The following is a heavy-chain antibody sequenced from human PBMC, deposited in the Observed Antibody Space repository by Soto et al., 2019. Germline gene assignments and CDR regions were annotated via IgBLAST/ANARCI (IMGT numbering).Heavy chain of an antibody. Sequence: PSETLSLTCLVSGASITSDNWWTWVRQSPEKGLEWIAEIYHNGRTNYNPSLKSRVSVSVDLSKNQFSLKVTSVTAAETAVYFFSAHAGKTYGLLDYWGTGKLVPVSS. J-gene: IGHJ4*02. CDR1: GASITSDNW. CDR3: SAHAGKTYGLLDY. D-gene: IGHD4-17*01. V-gene: IGHV4-4*02. CDR2: IYHNGRT.